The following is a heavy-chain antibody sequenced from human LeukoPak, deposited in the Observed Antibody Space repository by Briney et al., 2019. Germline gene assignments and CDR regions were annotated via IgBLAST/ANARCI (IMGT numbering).Heavy chain of an antibody. CDR3: AREGVLEWLVDY. CDR1: GYTFTSYD. Sequence: GASVKVSCKASGYTFTSYDINWVRQATGQGLEWMGWMNPNSGNTGYAQKLQGRVTMTTDTSTSTAYMELRSLRSDDTAVYYCAREGVLEWLVDYWGQGTLVTVSS. D-gene: IGHD3-3*01. V-gene: IGHV1-8*01. J-gene: IGHJ4*02. CDR2: MNPNSGNT.